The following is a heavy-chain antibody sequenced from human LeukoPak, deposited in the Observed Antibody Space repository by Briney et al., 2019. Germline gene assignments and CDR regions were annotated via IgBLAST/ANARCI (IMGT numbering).Heavy chain of an antibody. CDR2: INHSGST. V-gene: IGHV4-34*01. Sequence: SETLSLTCAVYGGSYSGYYWSWIRQPPGKGLEWIGEINHSGSTNYNPSLKSRVTISVDTSKNQFSLKLSSVTAADTAVYYCARGSSRYSIWGQGTMVTVSS. CDR1: GGSYSGYY. J-gene: IGHJ3*02. D-gene: IGHD3-16*02. CDR3: ARGSSRYSI.